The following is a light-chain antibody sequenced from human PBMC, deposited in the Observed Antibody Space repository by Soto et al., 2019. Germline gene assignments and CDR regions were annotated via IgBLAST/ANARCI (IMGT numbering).Light chain of an antibody. CDR1: SSNIGSNP. J-gene: IGLJ1*01. Sequence: QSVLTQPPSASGTPGQRVTISCSGSSSNIGSNPVNWYQQLPGTAPKLLIYNNNQRPSGVPDRFSGSKSGTSASLAISGLQSEDEADYYWAAWDDSLNGLVFGTGTKLTVL. CDR3: AAWDDSLNGLV. CDR2: NNN. V-gene: IGLV1-44*01.